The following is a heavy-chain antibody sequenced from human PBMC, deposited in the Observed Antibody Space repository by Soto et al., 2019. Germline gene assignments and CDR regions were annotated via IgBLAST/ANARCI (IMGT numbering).Heavy chain of an antibody. Sequence: KISCKGSGYTFTSYWISWVRQMPGKGLEWMGRIGPSDSCTNFSPSFQGHVTISVDKSTITTAYLQWSSLKASDTAVYYCARPNSPYYGVDVWGQGTTVTVSS. CDR3: ARPNSPYYGVDV. J-gene: IGHJ6*02. V-gene: IGHV5-10-1*01. CDR1: GYTFTSYW. CDR2: IGPSDSCT.